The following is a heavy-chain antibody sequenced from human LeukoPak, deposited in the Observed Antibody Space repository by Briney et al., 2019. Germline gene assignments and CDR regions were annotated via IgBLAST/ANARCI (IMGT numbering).Heavy chain of an antibody. V-gene: IGHV3-23*01. Sequence: GGSLRLSCAASGFTFSSYGMNWVRQAPGKGLEWVSGISGSGGTTYYADPVKGRFTNTTDNSKNPLTLQVSSLRAADTAVYYCAKTNGYYSDWGQGTLVTVSS. J-gene: IGHJ4*02. CDR3: AKTNGYYSD. CDR2: ISGSGGTT. CDR1: GFTFSSYG. D-gene: IGHD3-22*01.